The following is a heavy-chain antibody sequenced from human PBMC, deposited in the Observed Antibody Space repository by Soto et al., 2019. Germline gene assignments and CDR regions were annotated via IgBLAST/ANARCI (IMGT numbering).Heavy chain of an antibody. CDR3: AKDKGGYYSPFDS. D-gene: IGHD3-3*01. J-gene: IGHJ4*02. CDR2: IIPFLGTP. CDR1: GGTFSNYA. Sequence: QLVQSGAEVKKPGSSVKVSCKTSGGTFSNYAISWVRQAPGQGLEWMGGIIPFLGTPNYAQNFQGRVTITADKATSTAYMELSSLRPDDTAVYYCAKDKGGYYSPFDSWGQGTLGTVSS. V-gene: IGHV1-69*06.